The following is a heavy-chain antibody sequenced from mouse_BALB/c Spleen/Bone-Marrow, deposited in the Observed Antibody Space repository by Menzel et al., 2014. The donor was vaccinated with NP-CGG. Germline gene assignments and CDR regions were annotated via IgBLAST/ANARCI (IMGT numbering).Heavy chain of an antibody. J-gene: IGHJ4*01. CDR3: ASYYGSAMDY. V-gene: IGHV1-7*01. Sequence: QVQLQQSGAELAKPGASVKMSCKASGYTFTSYWMHWVIQRPGQGLEWIGYINPSTGYTEYNQKFKDKATLTADKSSSTAYMQLSSLTSEDSAVYYCASYYGSAMDYWGQGTSVTVSS. D-gene: IGHD1-1*01. CDR1: GYTFTSYW. CDR2: INPSTGYT.